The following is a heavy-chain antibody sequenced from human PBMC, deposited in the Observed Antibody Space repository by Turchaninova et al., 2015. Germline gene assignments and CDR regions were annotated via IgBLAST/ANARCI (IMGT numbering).Heavy chain of an antibody. D-gene: IGHD7-27*01. J-gene: IGHJ3*02. CDR3: AKTRSSPDRLGMSAFDI. CDR2: IRFDASDE. V-gene: IGHV3-30*02. Sequence: QVQVVESGGGVVQPGGSRELYCAPPGFSCSSHGRHGVRQAPGKGLDWVAFIRFDASDEYYADSVRGRFTISRDNSKNTLYLQMNSLAAEDTALYYCAKTRSSPDRLGMSAFDIWGQGTMVTVSS. CDR1: GFSCSSHG.